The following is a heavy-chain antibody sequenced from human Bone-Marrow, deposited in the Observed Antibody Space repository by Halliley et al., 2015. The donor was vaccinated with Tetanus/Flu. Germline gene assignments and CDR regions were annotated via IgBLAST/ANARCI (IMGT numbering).Heavy chain of an antibody. CDR2: MNPNSGIT. V-gene: IGHV1-8*02. Sequence: QVQLVQSGAEVKKPGSSVKVSCKASGDTFRNYAINWVRQATGQGLEWMGWMNPNSGITAYAHKFQGRVTMTRNTSISTAYMELSGLKSEDTAVYYCAREAAGTSGYYFDYWGQGTLVLVSS. CDR1: GDTFRNYA. CDR3: AREAAGTSGYYFDY. D-gene: IGHD3-10*01. J-gene: IGHJ4*02.